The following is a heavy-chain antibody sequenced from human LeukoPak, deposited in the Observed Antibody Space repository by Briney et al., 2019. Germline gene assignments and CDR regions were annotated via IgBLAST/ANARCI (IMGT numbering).Heavy chain of an antibody. CDR3: ARIMVRGAYPPPWHYYGMDV. J-gene: IGHJ6*02. Sequence: SETLSLTCAVYGGSFSGYYWSWIRQPPGKGLEWIGEINHSGSTNYNPSLKSRVTISVDTSKNQFSLKLSSVTAADTAVYYCARIMVRGAYPPPWHYYGMDVWGQGTTVTVSS. D-gene: IGHD3-10*01. V-gene: IGHV4-34*01. CDR1: GGSFSGYY. CDR2: INHSGST.